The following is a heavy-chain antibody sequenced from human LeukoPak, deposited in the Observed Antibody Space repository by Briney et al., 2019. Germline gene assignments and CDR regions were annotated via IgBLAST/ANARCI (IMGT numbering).Heavy chain of an antibody. CDR3: ARGSLGYCSSTSCHLDDY. V-gene: IGHV4-30-4*08. CDR1: GGSISSGDYY. D-gene: IGHD2-2*01. J-gene: IGHJ4*02. Sequence: SETLSLTSTVSGGSISSGDYYWSWIRQPPGKGLEWIGNIYYSGSTYYNPSLKSRVTISVDTSKNQFSLKLSSVTAADTAVYYCARGSLGYCSSTSCHLDDYWGQGTLVTVSS. CDR2: IYYSGST.